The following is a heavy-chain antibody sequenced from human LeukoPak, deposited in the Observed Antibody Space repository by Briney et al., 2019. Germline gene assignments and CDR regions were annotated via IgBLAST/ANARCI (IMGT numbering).Heavy chain of an antibody. Sequence: GGSLGLSCAASGFTVSSNYLTWVRQAPGKGLEWVSAIYSGGSTYYADSVRGRFTISRDNSKNTLYLQMNSLRAEDTAFYYCARSRDGYNGLFDPWGQGTLVTVSS. CDR1: GFTVSSNY. D-gene: IGHD5-24*01. CDR3: ARSRDGYNGLFDP. CDR2: IYSGGST. V-gene: IGHV3-53*01. J-gene: IGHJ5*02.